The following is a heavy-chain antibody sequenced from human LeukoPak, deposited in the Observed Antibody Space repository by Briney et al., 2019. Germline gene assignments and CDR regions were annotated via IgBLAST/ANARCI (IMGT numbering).Heavy chain of an antibody. CDR1: GFTFSSYG. J-gene: IGHJ4*02. CDR3: ANHNDLAAMVPFDY. V-gene: IGHV3-23*01. D-gene: IGHD3-10*01. CDR2: ISGSGGST. Sequence: PGGSLRLSCAASGFTFSSYGMHWVRQAPGKGLEWVSAISGSGGSTYYADSVKGRFTISRDNSKNTLYLQMNSLRAEDTAVYYCANHNDLAAMVPFDYWGQGTLVTVSS.